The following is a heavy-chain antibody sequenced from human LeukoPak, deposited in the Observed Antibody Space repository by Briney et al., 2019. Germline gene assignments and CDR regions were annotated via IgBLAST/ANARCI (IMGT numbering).Heavy chain of an antibody. J-gene: IGHJ6*02. Sequence: SQTLSLTCTVSGGSISSGDYYWSWIRQPPGKGLEWIGYIYYSGSTYYNPSLKGRVTISVDTSKNQFSLKLSSVTAADTAVYYCARDPGDLDYGDYYYYYGMDVWGQGTTVTVSS. CDR2: IYYSGST. V-gene: IGHV4-30-4*01. D-gene: IGHD4-17*01. CDR3: ARDPGDLDYGDYYYYYGMDV. CDR1: GGSISSGDYY.